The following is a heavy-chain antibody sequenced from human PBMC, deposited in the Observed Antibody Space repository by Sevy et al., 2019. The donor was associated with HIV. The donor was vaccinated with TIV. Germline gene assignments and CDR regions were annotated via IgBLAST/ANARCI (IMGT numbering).Heavy chain of an antibody. V-gene: IGHV3-23*01. CDR3: AKDPLRHSHTVPAARERDWFDP. Sequence: GGSLRLSCAASGFTFSSYAMSWVRQAPGKGLEWVSAISGSSGSTYYADSVKGRFTISRDNSKNTLYLQMNSLRAEDTAVYYCAKDPLRHSHTVPAARERDWFDPWGQGTLVTVSS. D-gene: IGHD2-2*01. CDR1: GFTFSSYA. J-gene: IGHJ5*02. CDR2: ISGSSGST.